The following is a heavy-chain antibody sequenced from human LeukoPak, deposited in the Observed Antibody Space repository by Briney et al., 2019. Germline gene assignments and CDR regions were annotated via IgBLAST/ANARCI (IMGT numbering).Heavy chain of an antibody. Sequence: GGSLRLSCVASGVTFSNSWMHWVRHAPGKGLLWVSRINTDGTNIKYADSVEGRFTISRDNAKNTLYLQMNTLRAEDTAVYYCARDQTQAGPTTVDFWGQGTLVTVSS. V-gene: IGHV3-74*03. CDR3: ARDQTQAGPTTVDF. CDR2: INTDGTNI. J-gene: IGHJ4*02. D-gene: IGHD1-14*01. CDR1: GVTFSNSW.